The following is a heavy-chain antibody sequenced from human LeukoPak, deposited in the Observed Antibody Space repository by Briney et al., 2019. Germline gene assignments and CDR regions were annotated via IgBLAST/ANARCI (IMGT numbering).Heavy chain of an antibody. V-gene: IGHV3-23*01. CDR1: GFTFSSYA. CDR2: ISGSGGST. CDR3: ARVSAGGDYFDY. D-gene: IGHD4-23*01. Sequence: GGSLRLSCAASGFTFSSYAMSWVRQAPGKGLEWVSAISGSGGSTYYADSVKGRFTIPRDNSKNTLFLQMGSLRADDMAVYYCARVSAGGDYFDYWGQGTLVTVSS. J-gene: IGHJ4*02.